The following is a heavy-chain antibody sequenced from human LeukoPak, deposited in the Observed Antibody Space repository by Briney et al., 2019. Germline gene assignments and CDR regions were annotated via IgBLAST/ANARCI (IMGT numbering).Heavy chain of an antibody. J-gene: IGHJ4*02. Sequence: GGSLRLSCAASGNYWMHRVRPAPGKGLVWVSHINSDGSWASYADSVKGRFTISKDNAKNTVYLQMNSLRAEDTAVYYCVSFYETYWGRGTLVTVSS. V-gene: IGHV3-74*01. CDR1: GNYW. D-gene: IGHD2/OR15-2a*01. CDR3: VSFYETY. CDR2: INSDGSWA.